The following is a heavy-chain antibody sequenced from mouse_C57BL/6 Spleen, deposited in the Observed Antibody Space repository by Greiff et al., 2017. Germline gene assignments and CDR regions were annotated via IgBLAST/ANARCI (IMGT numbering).Heavy chain of an antibody. J-gene: IGHJ4*01. Sequence: VKLQESGAELARPGASVKLSCKASGYTFTSYGISWVKQRTGQGLEWIGEIYPRSGNTYYNEKFKGKATLTADKSSSTAYMELRSLTSEDSAVYFCARRREDYAMDYWGQGTSVTVSS. CDR1: GYTFTSYG. CDR3: ARRREDYAMDY. CDR2: IYPRSGNT. V-gene: IGHV1-81*01.